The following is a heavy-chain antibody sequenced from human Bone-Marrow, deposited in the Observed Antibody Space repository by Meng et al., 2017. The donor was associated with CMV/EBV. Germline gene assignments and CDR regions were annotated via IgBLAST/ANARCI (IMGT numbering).Heavy chain of an antibody. V-gene: IGHV5-51*01. CDR3: ASSFGVDPNWFDP. J-gene: IGHJ5*02. D-gene: IGHD3-3*01. Sequence: KVSCKGSGYSFTSYWIGWVRQMPGKGLEWMGIIYPGDSDTRYSPSFQGQVTISADKSISTAYLQWSSLKTSDTAIYYCASSFGVDPNWFDPWGQGTLVTVSS. CDR1: GYSFTSYW. CDR2: IYPGDSDT.